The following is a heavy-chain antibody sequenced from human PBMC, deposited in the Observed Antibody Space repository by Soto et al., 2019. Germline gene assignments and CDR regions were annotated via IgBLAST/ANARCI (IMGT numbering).Heavy chain of an antibody. D-gene: IGHD7-27*01. CDR3: ARGPSGDKVHY. V-gene: IGHV4-39*01. CDR1: GDSISSSTYF. Sequence: SETLSLTCTVSGDSISSSTYFWGWIRQPPGKGLEWIGSVDYSGTTYYNTSLRTRTTISVDTSKNQFSLKLSSVTAADTAVYYCARGPSGDKVHYWGQGALVTVSS. CDR2: VDYSGTT. J-gene: IGHJ4*02.